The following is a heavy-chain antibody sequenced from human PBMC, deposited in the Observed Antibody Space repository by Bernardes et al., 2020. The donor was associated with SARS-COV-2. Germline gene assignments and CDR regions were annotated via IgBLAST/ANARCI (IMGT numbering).Heavy chain of an antibody. J-gene: IGHJ4*02. V-gene: IGHV3-21*01. CDR3: AREYTYGFDY. CDR1: GFTFGSNT. D-gene: IGHD5-18*01. CDR2: ISASGTFI. Sequence: GGSLRLSCAASGFTFGSNTMNWVRQAPGTGLAWVSSISASGTFIYYADSVRGRFTISRDNAKNSVYLQMNSLRAEDTAVYYCAREYTYGFDYWGQGTLVTVSS.